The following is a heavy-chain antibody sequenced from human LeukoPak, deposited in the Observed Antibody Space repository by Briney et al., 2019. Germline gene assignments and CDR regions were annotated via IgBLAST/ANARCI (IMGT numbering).Heavy chain of an antibody. CDR1: GFTFSSYS. CDR2: ISTSSSYI. Sequence: GGSLRLSCAASGFTFSSYSMNWVRQAPGKGLEWVSSISTSSSYIYYTDSMKGRFTISRDNAKNSLYLQMNNLRAEDTAVYYCARDACGRDYFDYWGQGTLVTVSS. D-gene: IGHD2-21*01. J-gene: IGHJ4*02. V-gene: IGHV3-21*06. CDR3: ARDACGRDYFDY.